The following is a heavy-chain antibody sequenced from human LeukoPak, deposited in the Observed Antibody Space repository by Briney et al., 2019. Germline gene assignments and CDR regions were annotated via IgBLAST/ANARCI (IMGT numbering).Heavy chain of an antibody. V-gene: IGHV3-23*01. CDR1: GFTFSSYG. D-gene: IGHD2-21*01. J-gene: IGHJ4*02. CDR2: ISGSGGAT. Sequence: GGTLRLSCAASGFTFSSYGMSWVRQAPGKGLEWVSAISGSGGATHYADSVKGRFTISRDNSKNTLSLQMNSLRAEDTAVYYCAKRTSYYSAATSYFDYWGQGTLVTVSS. CDR3: AKRTSYYSAATSYFDY.